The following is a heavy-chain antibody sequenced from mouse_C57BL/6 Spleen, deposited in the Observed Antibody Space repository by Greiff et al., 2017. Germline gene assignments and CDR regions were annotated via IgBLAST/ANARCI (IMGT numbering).Heavy chain of an antibody. J-gene: IGHJ2*01. CDR3: ARRRVTTGTWGLDD. CDR2: INPGTGGT. V-gene: IGHV1-42*01. CDR1: GYSFTGYY. D-gene: IGHD4-1*02. Sequence: VHVQQSGAELVKPGASVKISCKASGYSFTGYYMNWVKQSPEKSLEWIGEINPGTGGTTYNQKFKAKATLTVDKSSSTAYMQLKSLTAEYSAVYHCARRRVTTGTWGLDDWGQGTTLTVAS.